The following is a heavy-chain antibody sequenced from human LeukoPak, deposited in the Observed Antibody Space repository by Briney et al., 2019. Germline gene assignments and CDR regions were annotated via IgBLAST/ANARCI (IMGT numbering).Heavy chain of an antibody. Sequence: GGSLRLSCAVAGITLSNYGMSWVRQAPGKGLEWVAGMSDSGGRTNYADSVKGRFTISRDNPKNTLYLQMNSLRAEDTAVYFCAKRGVVIRVILVGFHKEAYYFDSWGQGALVTVSS. CDR1: GITLSNYG. CDR2: MSDSGGRT. V-gene: IGHV3-23*01. J-gene: IGHJ4*02. CDR3: AKRGVVIRVILVGFHKEAYYFDS. D-gene: IGHD3-22*01.